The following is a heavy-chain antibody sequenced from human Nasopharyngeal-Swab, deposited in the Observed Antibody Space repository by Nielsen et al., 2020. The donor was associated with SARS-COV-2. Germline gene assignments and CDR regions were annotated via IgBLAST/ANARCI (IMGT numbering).Heavy chain of an antibody. CDR2: ISWNSGSI. V-gene: IGHV3-9*01. CDR3: AKLGYFDL. Sequence: GGSLRLSCAASGFTFDDYAMHWVRQAPGKGLEWVSGISWNSGSIGYADSVKGRFTISRDNAKNSLYLQMNSLRAEDTALYYCAKLGYFDLWGRGTLVT. J-gene: IGHJ2*01. CDR1: GFTFDDYA.